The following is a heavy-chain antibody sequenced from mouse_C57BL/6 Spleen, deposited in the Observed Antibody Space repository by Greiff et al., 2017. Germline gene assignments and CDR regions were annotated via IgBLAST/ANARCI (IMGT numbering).Heavy chain of an antibody. CDR3: ARGTFYGYFDV. Sequence: VQLQQSGAELVRPGTSVKVSCKASGYAFTNYLIEWVKQRPGQGLEWIGVINPGSGGTNYNEKFKGKATLTADKSSSTAYMQLSSLTSEDSAVSFCARGTFYGYFDVWGTGTTVTVSS. D-gene: IGHD2-14*01. J-gene: IGHJ1*03. CDR1: GYAFTNYL. V-gene: IGHV1-54*01. CDR2: INPGSGGT.